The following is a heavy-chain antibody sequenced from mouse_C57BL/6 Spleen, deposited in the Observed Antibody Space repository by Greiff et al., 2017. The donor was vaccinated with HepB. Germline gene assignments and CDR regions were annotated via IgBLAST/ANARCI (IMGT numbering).Heavy chain of an antibody. D-gene: IGHD2-3*01. CDR1: GYAFTNYL. CDR3: ARGGYYDGYPYWYFDV. V-gene: IGHV1-54*01. CDR2: INPGSGGT. J-gene: IGHJ1*03. Sequence: QVQLQQSGAELVRPGTSVKVSCKASGYAFTNYLIEWVKQRPGQGLEWIGVINPGSGGTNYNEKFKGKATLTADKSSSTAYMQLSSLTSEDSAVYFCARGGYYDGYPYWYFDVWGTGTTVTVSS.